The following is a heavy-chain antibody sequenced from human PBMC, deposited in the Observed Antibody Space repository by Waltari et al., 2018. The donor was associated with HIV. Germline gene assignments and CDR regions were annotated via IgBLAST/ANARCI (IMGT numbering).Heavy chain of an antibody. Sequence: QVQLQESGPGLVKPSETLSPTRTVPGGSFNSYHWSWIRQPPGKGLEWIGYIYYTGRTNCNPSLKSRVTISVDTSKNQFSLRLRSVTAADTAVYYCARGLFGVGSNWFDPWGQGILVTVSS. D-gene: IGHD3-3*01. CDR1: GGSFNSYH. CDR3: ARGLFGVGSNWFDP. CDR2: IYYTGRT. J-gene: IGHJ5*02. V-gene: IGHV4-59*12.